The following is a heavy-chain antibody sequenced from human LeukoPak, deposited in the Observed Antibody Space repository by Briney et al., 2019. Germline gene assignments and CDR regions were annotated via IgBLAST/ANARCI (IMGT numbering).Heavy chain of an antibody. V-gene: IGHV4-59*01. CDR3: ARVVEAAYSWYFDL. CDR1: GGSISSYY. J-gene: IGHJ2*01. D-gene: IGHD6-13*01. Sequence: SETLSLTCTVSGGSISSYYWSWIRQPPGKGLEWIGYIYDSGSTNYNPSLKSQVTISVDTSKNQFSLKLSSVTAADTAVYYCARVVEAAYSWYFDLWGRGTLVTVSS. CDR2: IYDSGST.